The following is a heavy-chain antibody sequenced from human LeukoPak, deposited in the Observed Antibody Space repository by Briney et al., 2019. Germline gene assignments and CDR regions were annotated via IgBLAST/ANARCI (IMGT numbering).Heavy chain of an antibody. CDR1: GFTFSSYG. J-gene: IGHJ4*02. CDR3: AKDTLLPYSSGWRPFDY. V-gene: IGHV3-30*02. Sequence: PGGSLRLSCTASGFTFSSYGMHWVRQAPGKGLEWVSFTRYDGSNKYYADSVKGRFTISRDNSKNTLYLQMNSLRAEDTAVYYCAKDTLLPYSSGWRPFDYWGQGTLVTVSS. CDR2: TRYDGSNK. D-gene: IGHD6-19*01.